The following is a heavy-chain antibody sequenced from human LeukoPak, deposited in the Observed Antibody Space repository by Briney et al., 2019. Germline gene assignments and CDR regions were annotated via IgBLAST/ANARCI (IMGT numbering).Heavy chain of an antibody. CDR1: GFTFDDYA. Sequence: GGSLRLSCAASGFTFDDYAMHWVRRAPGIGLEWVFCTSWNSGSIGYADSVKGRFTISRDNAKNSLYLQMNSLRAEDTALYYCAKSRGGGIAAATAYFDYWGQGTLVTVSS. CDR2: TSWNSGSI. V-gene: IGHV3-9*01. CDR3: AKSRGGGIAAATAYFDY. D-gene: IGHD6-13*01. J-gene: IGHJ4*02.